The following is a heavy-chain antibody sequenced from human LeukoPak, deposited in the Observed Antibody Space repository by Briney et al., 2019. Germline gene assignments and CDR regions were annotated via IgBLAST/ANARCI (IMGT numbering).Heavy chain of an antibody. CDR3: ARELRCQADLGCYYYMDV. CDR2: INPNSGGT. V-gene: IGHV1-2*02. Sequence: ASVKVSCKASGYTFTGYYMHWVRQAPGQGLEWMGWINPNSGGTNYAQKFQGRVTMTRDTSISTAYMELSRLRSDDTAVYYCARELRCQADLGCYYYMDVWGKGTTVTVSS. D-gene: IGHD7-27*01. J-gene: IGHJ6*03. CDR1: GYTFTGYY.